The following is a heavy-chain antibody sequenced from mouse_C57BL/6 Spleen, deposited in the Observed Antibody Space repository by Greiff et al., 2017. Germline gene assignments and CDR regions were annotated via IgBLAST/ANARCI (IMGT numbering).Heavy chain of an antibody. CDR3: ARGGTAQATAY. CDR2: IDPSDSYT. CDR1: GYTFTSYW. Sequence: QVQLQQSGAELVMPGASVKLSCKASGYTFTSYWMHWVKQRPGQGLEWIGEIDPSDSYTNYNQKFKGKSTLTVDKSSSTAYMQLSSLTSEDSAVYYCARGGTAQATAYWGQGTLVTVSA. V-gene: IGHV1-69*01. J-gene: IGHJ3*01. D-gene: IGHD3-2*02.